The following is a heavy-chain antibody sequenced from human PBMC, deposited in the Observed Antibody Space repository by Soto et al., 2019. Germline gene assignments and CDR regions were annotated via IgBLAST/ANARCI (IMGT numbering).Heavy chain of an antibody. J-gene: IGHJ6*02. Sequence: SAPLSLTPTFSGGSISSSSNSWRCIRPAPGKGLSWNGSNYYIKSTSYNPSHKKQVNTALDTSENQFTLKLSSVTAADTYVYYCARHKRYRYADYYGMDVWVQGTTVT. CDR1: GGSISSSSNS. CDR2: NYYIKST. D-gene: IGHD5-18*01. V-gene: IGHV4-39*01. CDR3: ARHKRYRYADYYGMDV.